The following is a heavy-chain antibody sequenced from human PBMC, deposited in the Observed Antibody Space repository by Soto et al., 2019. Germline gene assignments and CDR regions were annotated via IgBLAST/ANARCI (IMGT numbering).Heavy chain of an antibody. D-gene: IGHD3-3*01. CDR3: AHRVLRTVFGLVTTPAIYFDF. Sequence: QITLNEPGPTVVRPTETLTLTCRFSGFSLTTSGVGVGWIRQSPGKAPEWLALIYWDDDKRYSASLKSRLTITKDTSKNLVALTVSDLDPTDTATYYCAHRVLRTVFGLVTTPAIYFDFWCQGTPVAVSS. V-gene: IGHV2-5*02. J-gene: IGHJ4*02. CDR1: GFSLTTSGVG. CDR2: IYWDDDK.